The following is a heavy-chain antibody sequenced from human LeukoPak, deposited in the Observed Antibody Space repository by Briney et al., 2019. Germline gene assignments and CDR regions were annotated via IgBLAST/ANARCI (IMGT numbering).Heavy chain of an antibody. D-gene: IGHD3-3*01. CDR2: IIPILGIA. CDR3: ATLVLLEWYLGYYYYMDV. J-gene: IGHJ6*03. CDR1: GGTFSSYA. Sequence: GASVKVSCKASGGTFSSYAISWVRQAPGQGLEWMGRIIPILGIANYAQKFQGRVTITTDESTSTAYMELSSLRSEDTAVYYCATLVLLEWYLGYYYYMDVWGKGTTVTVSS. V-gene: IGHV1-69*04.